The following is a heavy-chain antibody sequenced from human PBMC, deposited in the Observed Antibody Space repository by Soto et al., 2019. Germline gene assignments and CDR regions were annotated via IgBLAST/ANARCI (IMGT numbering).Heavy chain of an antibody. CDR3: GRDVLNKAFDI. Sequence: PGGSLRLSCAASGFTVSSTYMLWVRQAPGRGLEWVSVFSTDGRTSYAESVRGRFAISRDSFQNTMYLQMNSLRSEDTGVYYCGRDVLNKAFDIWGQGTLVTVSS. D-gene: IGHD3-10*02. CDR2: FSTDGRT. J-gene: IGHJ3*02. V-gene: IGHV3-66*01. CDR1: GFTVSSTY.